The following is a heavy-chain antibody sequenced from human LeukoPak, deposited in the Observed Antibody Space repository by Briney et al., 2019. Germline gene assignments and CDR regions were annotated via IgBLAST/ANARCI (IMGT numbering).Heavy chain of an antibody. CDR2: INHSGST. V-gene: IGHV4-34*01. CDR1: GFTFSNYV. Sequence: GSLRLSCAASGFTFSNYVMSWVRQPPGKGLEWIGEINHSGSTNYNPSLKSRVTISVDTSKNQFSLKLSSVTAADTAVYYCARIVIAAAGGFDHWGQGTLVTVSS. CDR3: ARIVIAAAGGFDH. J-gene: IGHJ4*02. D-gene: IGHD6-13*01.